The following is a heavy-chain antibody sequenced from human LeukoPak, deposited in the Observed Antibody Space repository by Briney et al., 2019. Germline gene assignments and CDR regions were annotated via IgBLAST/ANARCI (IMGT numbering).Heavy chain of an antibody. CDR3: AELGITMIGGV. Sequence: GGSLRLSCAASGFTFSNYAMSWVRQAPGKGLEWVSGISGSGAVAYYADSVKGRFTISRDNAKNSLYLQMNSLRAEDTAVYYCAELGITMIGGVWGKGTTVTISS. J-gene: IGHJ6*04. V-gene: IGHV3-23*01. CDR1: GFTFSNYA. CDR2: ISGSGAVA. D-gene: IGHD3-10*02.